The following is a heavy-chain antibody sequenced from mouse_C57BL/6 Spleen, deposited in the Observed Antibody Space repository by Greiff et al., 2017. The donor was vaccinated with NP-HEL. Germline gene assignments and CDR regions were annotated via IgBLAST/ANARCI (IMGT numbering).Heavy chain of an antibody. CDR1: GYTFTSYW. V-gene: IGHV1-53*01. CDR3: ARADGYYETWCAY. Sequence: QVQLQQPGTELVKPGASVKLSCKASGYTFTSYWMHWVKQRPGQGLEWIGNINPRNGGTNYNEKFKSKATLTVDKSSSTAYMQLSSLTSEDSAVYYCARADGYYETWCAYWGQGTLVTVSA. J-gene: IGHJ3*01. D-gene: IGHD2-3*01. CDR2: INPRNGGT.